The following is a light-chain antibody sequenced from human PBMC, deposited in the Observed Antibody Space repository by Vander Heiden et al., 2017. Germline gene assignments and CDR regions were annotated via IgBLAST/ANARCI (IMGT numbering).Light chain of an antibody. J-gene: IGKJ3*01. Sequence: DIQMTQSPSSLSASIGDRVTITCRASESISSYLNWYLQKPGKAPKLLIYAASSLQSGVPSRFSGSGSGTDFTLTISSLQPEDFATYYCQQTYNIPFTFGPGTKVDIK. V-gene: IGKV1-39*01. CDR3: QQTYNIPFT. CDR2: AAS. CDR1: ESISSY.